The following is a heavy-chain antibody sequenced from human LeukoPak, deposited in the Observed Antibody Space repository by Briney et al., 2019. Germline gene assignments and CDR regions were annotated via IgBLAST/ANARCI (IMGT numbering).Heavy chain of an antibody. CDR2: ISGSGGST. V-gene: IGHV3-23*01. J-gene: IGHJ4*02. D-gene: IGHD3-22*01. CDR1: GFTFSSYA. CDR3: AKSAGHITMIVVVMGPSPPDY. Sequence: GGSLRLSCAASGFTFSSYAMSWVRQAPGKGLEWVSAISGSGGSTYYAGSVKGRFTISRDNSKNTLYLQMNSLRAEDTAVYYCAKSAGHITMIVVVMGPSPPDYWGQGTLVTVSS.